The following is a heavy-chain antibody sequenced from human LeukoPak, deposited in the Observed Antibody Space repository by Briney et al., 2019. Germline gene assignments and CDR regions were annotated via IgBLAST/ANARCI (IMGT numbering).Heavy chain of an antibody. Sequence: PSETLSLTCTVSGGSISSGGYYWSWIRQPPGKGLEWIGYIYHSGSTYYNPSLKSRVTISVDRSKNQFSLKLSSVTAADTAVYYCARRLVMDYWGQGTLVTVSS. V-gene: IGHV4-30-2*01. D-gene: IGHD6-6*01. J-gene: IGHJ4*02. CDR3: ARRLVMDY. CDR2: IYHSGST. CDR1: GGSISSGGYY.